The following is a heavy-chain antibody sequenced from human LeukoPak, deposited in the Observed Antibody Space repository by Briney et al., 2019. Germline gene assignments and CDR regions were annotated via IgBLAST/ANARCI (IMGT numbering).Heavy chain of an antibody. CDR2: IYYSGST. CDR3: ARGRYQYYYDSSGYPN. J-gene: IGHJ4*02. Sequence: PSETLSLTCTVSGGSISSSSYYWGWIRQPPGKGLERIGSIYYSGSTYYNPSLKSRVTISVDTSKNQFSLKLSSVTAADTAVYYCARGRYQYYYDSSGYPNWGQGTLVTVSS. D-gene: IGHD3-22*01. CDR1: GGSISSSSYY. V-gene: IGHV4-39*07.